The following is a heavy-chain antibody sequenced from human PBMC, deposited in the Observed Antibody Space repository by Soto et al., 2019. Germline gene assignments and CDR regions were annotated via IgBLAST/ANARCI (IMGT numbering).Heavy chain of an antibody. CDR2: IYYSGST. CDR3: ARDYGDPTHFDP. J-gene: IGHJ5*02. CDR1: GGSISSYY. Sequence: SETLSLTCTVSGGSISSYYWSWIRQPPGKGLEWIGYIYYSGSTNYNPSLKSRVTISVDTSKNQFSLKLSSVTAADTAVYYCARDYGDPTHFDPWGQGTLVTVSS. D-gene: IGHD4-17*01. V-gene: IGHV4-59*01.